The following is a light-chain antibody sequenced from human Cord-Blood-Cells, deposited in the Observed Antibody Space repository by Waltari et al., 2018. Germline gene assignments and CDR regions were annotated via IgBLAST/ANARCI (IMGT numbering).Light chain of an antibody. CDR1: SSDVGGCNY. J-gene: IGLJ3*02. Sequence: QSALTQPPSASGSPGQSVTISCTGTSSDVGGCNYVSWYQQHPGKAPKFVIYKASKRPSGVPDRFAGSKSDNTAPLTVSGLQAEDEADYYCSSYAGSNNWVFGGGTKLTFL. V-gene: IGLV2-8*01. CDR3: SSYAGSNNWV. CDR2: KAS.